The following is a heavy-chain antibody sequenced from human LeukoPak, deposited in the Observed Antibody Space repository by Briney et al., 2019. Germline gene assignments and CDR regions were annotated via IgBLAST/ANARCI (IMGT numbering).Heavy chain of an antibody. CDR2: IHPGRGDT. V-gene: IGHV1-2*02. J-gene: IGHJ4*02. D-gene: IGHD7-27*01. CDR3: ARDHNWGPDY. Sequence: ASVKVSRKALGYTFTDHYFHWLRQAPGQGIEWMGWIHPGRGDTNIAQKFQGGVSLTRDMSISTAYMELSRLTSDDTAVYYCARDHNWGPDYWGQGTLVSVSS. CDR1: GYTFTDHY.